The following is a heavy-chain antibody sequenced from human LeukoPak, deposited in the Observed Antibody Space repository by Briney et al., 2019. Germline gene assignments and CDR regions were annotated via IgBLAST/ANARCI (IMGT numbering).Heavy chain of an antibody. D-gene: IGHD6-13*01. J-gene: IGHJ6*03. CDR1: GFTFSSYA. CDR3: ARDTGSSWPYYYYYMDV. CDR2: ISYDGSNK. V-gene: IGHV3-30*04. Sequence: GGSLRLSCAASGFTFSSYAMHWVRQAPGKGLEWVAVISYDGSNKYYADSVKGRFTISRDNSKNTLYLQMNSLRAEDTAVYYCARDTGSSWPYYYYYMDVWGKGTTVTVSS.